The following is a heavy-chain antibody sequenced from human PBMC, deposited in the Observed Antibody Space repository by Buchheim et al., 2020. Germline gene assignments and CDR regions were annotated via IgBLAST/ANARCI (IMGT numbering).Heavy chain of an antibody. CDR1: GASISSNNW. CDR3: ARDRDCSSSSCTYGMDV. CDR2: IYQSGNT. D-gene: IGHD2-2*01. Sequence: QVQLQESGPGLVKPSGTLSLTCAVSGASISSNNWWSWVRQPPGKGLEWIGDIYQSGNTNYNPSLKSRVAISLDKSKNQFSPKLNSVTAAATAVYYCARDRDCSSSSCTYGMDVWGQGTT. V-gene: IGHV4-4*02. J-gene: IGHJ6*02.